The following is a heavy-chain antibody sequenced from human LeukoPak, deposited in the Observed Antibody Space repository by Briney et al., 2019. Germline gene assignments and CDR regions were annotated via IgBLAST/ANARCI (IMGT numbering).Heavy chain of an antibody. CDR1: GGTFSSYA. V-gene: IGHV1-69*04. J-gene: IGHJ4*02. Sequence: SVKVSCKASGGTFSSYAISWVRQAPGQGLEWMGRIIPILGIANYAQKFQGRVTITTDESTSTAYMELSSLRSEDTAVYYCARGPLLNIVVVVAARELDYWGQGTLVTVSS. CDR3: ARGPLLNIVVVVAARELDY. CDR2: IIPILGIA. D-gene: IGHD2-15*01.